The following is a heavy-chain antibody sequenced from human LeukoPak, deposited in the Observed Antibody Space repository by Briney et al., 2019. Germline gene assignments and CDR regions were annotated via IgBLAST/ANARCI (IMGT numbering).Heavy chain of an antibody. D-gene: IGHD1-26*01. J-gene: IGHJ4*01. V-gene: IGHV3-7*01. CDR2: IKGDESAK. CDR1: GFAFISYW. Sequence: GGSLRLSCAASGFAFISYWMAWVRQAPGKGLEWVANIKGDESAKHQADSVKGRFTISRDNAQNTVYLQMSSLRGEDTAVYYCARDVVGSLDYWGHGTLVTVSS. CDR3: ARDVVGSLDY.